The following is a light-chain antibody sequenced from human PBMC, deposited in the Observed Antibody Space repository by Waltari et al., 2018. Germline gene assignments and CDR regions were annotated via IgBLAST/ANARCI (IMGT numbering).Light chain of an antibody. CDR1: QSVSSN. J-gene: IGKJ5*01. CDR3: QQYNRWPPIT. V-gene: IGKV3-15*01. Sequence: VVLTQSPATLSVSPGESAIISCRASQSVSSNLAWYQQKPGQAPRLLIYDASTRATFIPAKFRGSGSGTEFTLTINSLQSEDSATYYCQQYNRWPPITFGQGTRLEIK. CDR2: DAS.